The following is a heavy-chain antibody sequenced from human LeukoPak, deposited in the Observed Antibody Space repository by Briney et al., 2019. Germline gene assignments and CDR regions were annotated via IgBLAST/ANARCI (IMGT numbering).Heavy chain of an antibody. CDR2: ISGSGGST. CDR1: RFTFRMYW. J-gene: IGHJ4*02. D-gene: IGHD1-26*01. V-gene: IGHV3-23*01. Sequence: GGSLRLSCAASRFTFRMYWMSWVRRAPGKGLEWVSAISGSGGSTYYADSVKGRFTISRDNSKNTLYLQMNSLRAEDTAVYYCARSGSYLYYFDYWGQGTLVTVSS. CDR3: ARSGSYLYYFDY.